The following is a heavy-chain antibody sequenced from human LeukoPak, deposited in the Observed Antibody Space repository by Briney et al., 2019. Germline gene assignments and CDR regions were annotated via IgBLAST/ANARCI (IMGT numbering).Heavy chain of an antibody. CDR2: ICPGDSDT. J-gene: IGHJ6*02. CDR3: ARFYGDYHTYYYYGMDV. Sequence: NPGESLKISCKGSGYSFTSYWIGWVRQMPGKGVEWMGIICPGDSDTRYSPSFQGQVTISADKSISTAYLQWSSLKASDTAMYYCARFYGDYHTYYYYGMDVWGQGTTVTVSS. CDR1: GYSFTSYW. D-gene: IGHD4-17*01. V-gene: IGHV5-51*01.